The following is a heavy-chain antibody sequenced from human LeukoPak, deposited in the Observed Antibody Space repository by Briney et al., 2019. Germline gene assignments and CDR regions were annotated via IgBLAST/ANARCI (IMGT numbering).Heavy chain of an antibody. CDR3: TTQDLVVVPAASHYFDY. V-gene: IGHV3-48*03. CDR1: GFMFDTYA. Sequence: GGSLRLSCAASGFMFDTYAMNWVRQAPGKGLEWVSYISQSGDAKYYAGSVKGRFTISRDNARNSLYLQMNSLRAEDTAIYYCTTQDLVVVPAASHYFDYWGQGIQIIVSA. CDR2: ISQSGDAK. J-gene: IGHJ4*02. D-gene: IGHD2-15*01.